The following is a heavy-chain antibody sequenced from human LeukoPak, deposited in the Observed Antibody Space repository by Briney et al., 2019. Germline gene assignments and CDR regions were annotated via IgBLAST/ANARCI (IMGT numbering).Heavy chain of an antibody. Sequence: GGSLRLSCAASGFTFSGYAMNWVRQAPGKGLEWVAYISSSSGTIYYTDSVKGWFTISRDNAKNSVFLQMSSLSGGDTAIYYCARDQGFRYFDPWGQGTLVTVSS. D-gene: IGHD3-16*02. CDR3: ARDQGFRYFDP. CDR2: ISSSSGTI. CDR1: GFTFSGYA. J-gene: IGHJ5*02. V-gene: IGHV3-48*01.